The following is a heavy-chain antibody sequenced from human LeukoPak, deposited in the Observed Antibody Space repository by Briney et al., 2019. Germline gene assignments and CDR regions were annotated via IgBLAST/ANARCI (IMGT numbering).Heavy chain of an antibody. Sequence: KPSETLSLTCAVSGYSISSGYYWGWIRQPPGKGLECIGSIYHSGSTYYNPSLKSRVTISVDTSKNQFSLKLSSVTAADTAVYYCASQYYDFWSGYFPPFDYWGQGTLVTVSS. CDR1: GYSISSGYY. J-gene: IGHJ4*02. CDR2: IYHSGST. D-gene: IGHD3-3*01. CDR3: ASQYYDFWSGYFPPFDY. V-gene: IGHV4-38-2*01.